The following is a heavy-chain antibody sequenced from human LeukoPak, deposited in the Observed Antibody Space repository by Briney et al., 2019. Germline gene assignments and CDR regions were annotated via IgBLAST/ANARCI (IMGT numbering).Heavy chain of an antibody. J-gene: IGHJ6*04. CDR1: GFTFSSYA. Sequence: QPGGSLRLSCAASGFTFSSYAMSWVRLAPGKGLEWVSAISGSGGSTYYADSVKGRFTISRDNSKNTLYLQMNSLRAEDTAVYYCAKSQQVRPYYYYGMDVWGKGTTVTVSS. CDR2: ISGSGGST. CDR3: AKSQQVRPYYYYGMDV. V-gene: IGHV3-23*01. D-gene: IGHD3-10*01.